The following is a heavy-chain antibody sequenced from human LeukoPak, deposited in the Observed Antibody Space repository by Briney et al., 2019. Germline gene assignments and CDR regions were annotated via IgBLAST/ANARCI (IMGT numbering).Heavy chain of an antibody. V-gene: IGHV4-61*02. Sequence: SETLSLTCTVSGGSISSGGYYWSWIRQPAGKGLEWIGRIYTSGSTNYNPSLKSRVTISVDTSKNQFSLKLRSVTAADTALYYCARRRYSSSWFDWSDPWGQGTLVTVSS. CDR2: IYTSGST. D-gene: IGHD6-13*01. CDR1: GGSISSGGYY. J-gene: IGHJ5*02. CDR3: ARRRYSSSWFDWSDP.